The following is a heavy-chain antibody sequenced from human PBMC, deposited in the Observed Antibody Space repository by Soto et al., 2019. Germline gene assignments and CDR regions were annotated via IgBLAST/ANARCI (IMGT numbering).Heavy chain of an antibody. V-gene: IGHV3-23*01. J-gene: IGHJ4*02. CDR3: VKAVYLLDFDY. CDR1: GFTFSSYA. CDR2: ISGTGGNT. D-gene: IGHD1-20*01. Sequence: GGSLRLSCAASGFTFSSYAMTWVRQAPGKGLEWVSTISGTGGNTYYADSVKGRFAISRDNSKNTVYLQMNSLRAEDTAVYYCVKAVYLLDFDYWGQGTLVTVSS.